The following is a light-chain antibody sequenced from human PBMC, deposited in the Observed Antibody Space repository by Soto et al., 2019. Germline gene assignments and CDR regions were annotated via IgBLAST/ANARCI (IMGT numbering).Light chain of an antibody. CDR1: SSDVGGYNY. CDR2: EVN. J-gene: IGLJ2*01. Sequence: QSALTQPPSASGSPGQSVTISCTGSSSDVGGYNYVSWYQHHPGKAPKLMIYEVNKRPSGVPDRFSGSKSGNTASLTVSGLQAEDEADYYCISYAGSNSLVFGGGTKVTVL. V-gene: IGLV2-8*01. CDR3: ISYAGSNSLV.